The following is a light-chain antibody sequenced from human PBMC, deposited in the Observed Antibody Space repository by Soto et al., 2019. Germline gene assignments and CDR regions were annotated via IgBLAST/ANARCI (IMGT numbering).Light chain of an antibody. CDR1: QGISNS. J-gene: IGKJ5*01. CDR3: QQVNSYPIT. Sequence: DIHLTQSPSFLSASVGDRVIITCRASQGISNSLAWYQQKPGKAPKLLIYAASTLQSGVPSRFSGSRSGTELTLTISSLQPEDVATYYCQQVNSYPITFGQGTRLEIK. CDR2: AAS. V-gene: IGKV1-9*01.